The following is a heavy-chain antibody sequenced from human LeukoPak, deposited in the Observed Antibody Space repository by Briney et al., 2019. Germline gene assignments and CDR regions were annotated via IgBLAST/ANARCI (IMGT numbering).Heavy chain of an antibody. CDR3: AYSAVVPYFDY. CDR2: ISAYNGNT. D-gene: IGHD4-23*01. CDR1: GYTFTCYG. J-gene: IGHJ4*02. Sequence: ASVKVSCKASGYTFTCYGISWVRQAPGQGLEWMGWISAYNGNTNYAQKLQGRVTMTTDTSTSTAYMELRSLRSDDTAVYYCAYSAVVPYFDYWGQGTLVTVSS. V-gene: IGHV1-18*04.